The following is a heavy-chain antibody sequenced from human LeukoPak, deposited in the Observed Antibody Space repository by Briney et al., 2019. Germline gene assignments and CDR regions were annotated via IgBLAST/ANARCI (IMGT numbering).Heavy chain of an antibody. D-gene: IGHD2-15*01. CDR3: ARDQGYCSGGSCYTSLYYYYGMDV. CDR1: GCTVSSNY. CDR2: IYSGCST. V-gene: IGHV3-66*01. J-gene: IGHJ6*02. Sequence: GGSLRLSCAASGCTVSSNYMSWVRQAPGKGLEWVSVIYSGCSTYYADSVKGRFTISRDNSKNTLYLKMNSLRAEDTAVYYCARDQGYCSGGSCYTSLYYYYGMDVWGQGTTVTVSS.